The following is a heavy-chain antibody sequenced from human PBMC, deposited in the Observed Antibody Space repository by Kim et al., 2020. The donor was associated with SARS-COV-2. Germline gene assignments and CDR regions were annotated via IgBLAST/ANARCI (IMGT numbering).Heavy chain of an antibody. V-gene: IGHV4-34*01. J-gene: IGHJ2*01. CDR3: AREQKDVADWYFDL. D-gene: IGHD6-19*01. CDR2: TNIYGGT. CDR1: GASISGSS. Sequence: SETLSLTCAVYGASISGSSWSWIRQIPGKGLEWIGETNIYGGTNYNPSLKSRATISLQTSTKQVSLKLRSVTAADTAVYYCAREQKDVADWYFDLWGRGT.